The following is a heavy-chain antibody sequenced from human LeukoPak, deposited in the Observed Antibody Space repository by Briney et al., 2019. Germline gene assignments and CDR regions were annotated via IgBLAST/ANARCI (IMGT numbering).Heavy chain of an antibody. CDR2: ISSSGSTI. CDR1: GFTFSSYE. Sequence: GGSLRLSCAASGFTFSSYEMNWVRQAPGKGLEWVSYISSSGSTIYYADSLKGRFTISRDNAKNSLYLQMNSLRAEDTAVYYCAELGITMIGGVWGKGTTVTISS. CDR3: AELGITMIGGV. V-gene: IGHV3-48*03. J-gene: IGHJ6*04. D-gene: IGHD3-10*02.